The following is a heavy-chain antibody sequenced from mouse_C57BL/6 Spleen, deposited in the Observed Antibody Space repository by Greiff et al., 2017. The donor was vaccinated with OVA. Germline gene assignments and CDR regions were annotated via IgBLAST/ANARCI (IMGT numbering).Heavy chain of an antibody. J-gene: IGHJ4*01. D-gene: IGHD1-1*01. CDR1: GYAFSSSW. V-gene: IGHV1-82*01. CDR2: IYPGDGDT. Sequence: QVQLKQSGPELVKPGASVKISCTASGYAFSSSWMNWVKQRPGKGLEWIGRIYPGDGDTNYNGKFKGKATLTADKSSSTAYMQLSSLTSEDSAVYVCVYGSSHYYAMDYWGQGTSVTVSS. CDR3: VYGSSHYYAMDY.